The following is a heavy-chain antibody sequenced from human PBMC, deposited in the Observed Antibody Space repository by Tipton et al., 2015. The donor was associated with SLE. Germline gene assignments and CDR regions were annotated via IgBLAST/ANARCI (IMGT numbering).Heavy chain of an antibody. CDR3: ARDGRGDYPKGVMDV. Sequence: SLRLSCVAPGFTLSVYSMNWVRQAPGKGLEWVSFISSTSSDTFYADSVKGRFTISRDNAKNSLFLQMNSLRAEDTAVYYCARDGRGDYPKGVMDVWGKGTTVTVSS. J-gene: IGHJ6*04. V-gene: IGHV3-21*01. D-gene: IGHD4-17*01. CDR2: ISSTSSDT. CDR1: GFTLSVYS.